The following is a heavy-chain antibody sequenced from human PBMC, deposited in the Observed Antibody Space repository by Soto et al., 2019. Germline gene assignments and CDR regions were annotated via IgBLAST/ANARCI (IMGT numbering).Heavy chain of an antibody. D-gene: IGHD5-12*01. Sequence: PSETLSLTCAVYGGSFSGYYWSWIRQPPGKGLEWIGYIYYSGSTNYNPSLKSRVTISVDTSKNQFSLKLSSVTAADTAVYYCARERIDEIVATIHYFDYWGQGTLVTVSS. V-gene: IGHV4-59*01. J-gene: IGHJ4*02. CDR3: ARERIDEIVATIHYFDY. CDR2: IYYSGST. CDR1: GGSFSGYY.